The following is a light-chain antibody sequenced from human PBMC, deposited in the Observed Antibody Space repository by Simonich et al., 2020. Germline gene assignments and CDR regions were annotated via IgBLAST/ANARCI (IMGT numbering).Light chain of an antibody. V-gene: IGLV2-11*01. CDR2: DVR. CDR3: CSYAGSYTWV. J-gene: IGLJ3*02. Sequence: QSALTQPRSVSGSPGQSVTISCTGTSSDVGGYNYVYWYQQHPGKAPKLMIYDVRKRPAGVLHRFSGTKAGHTASRTIAGLQAEDEADYYCCSYAGSYTWVFGGGTKLTVL. CDR1: SSDVGGYNY.